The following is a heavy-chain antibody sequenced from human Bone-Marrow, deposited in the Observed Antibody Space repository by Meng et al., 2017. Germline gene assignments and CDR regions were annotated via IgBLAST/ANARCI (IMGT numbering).Heavy chain of an antibody. V-gene: IGHV1-3*01. CDR3: ARDGIVGATRVSGVYDAFDI. D-gene: IGHD1-26*01. J-gene: IGHJ3*02. CDR2: INAGNGNT. CDR1: GYTFTSYA. Sequence: ASVKVSCKASGYTFTSYAMHWVLQAPGQRLEWMGWINAGNGNTKYSQKFQGRVTITRDTSASTAYMELSSLRSEDTAVYYCARDGIVGATRVSGVYDAFDIWGQGTMVTVSS.